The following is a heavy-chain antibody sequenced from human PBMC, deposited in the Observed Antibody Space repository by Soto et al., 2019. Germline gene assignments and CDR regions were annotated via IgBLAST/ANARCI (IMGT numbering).Heavy chain of an antibody. V-gene: IGHV4-59*01. Sequence: SGTPHLTCTVSGASLHSSYWGWIRQPPGKGPEWIGYVYYAGATNYNPSLESRVTISPDTSRNQFSLNLRSVTAADTAVYYCARVMGDWGTYYYDDGMDGWGQRTTVT. D-gene: IGHD3-16*01. J-gene: IGHJ6*02. CDR1: GASLHSSY. CDR3: ARVMGDWGTYYYDDGMDG. CDR2: VYYAGAT.